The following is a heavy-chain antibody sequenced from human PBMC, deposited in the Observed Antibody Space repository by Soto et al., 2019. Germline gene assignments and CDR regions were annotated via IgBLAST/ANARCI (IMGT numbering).Heavy chain of an antibody. D-gene: IGHD2-15*01. CDR2: IYWDDDK. CDR3: AYLPCSGGSCYWFSFSGMDV. J-gene: IGHJ6*02. Sequence: QITLKESGPTLVKPTQTLTLTCTFSGFSLSTSGVGVAWIRQPPGKALEWLALIYWDDDKRYRPSLGIRLTITKDTSKNQVVLTMTNMDSVDTATYYCAYLPCSGGSCYWFSFSGMDVWGQGTTVTVSS. CDR1: GFSLSTSGVG. V-gene: IGHV2-5*02.